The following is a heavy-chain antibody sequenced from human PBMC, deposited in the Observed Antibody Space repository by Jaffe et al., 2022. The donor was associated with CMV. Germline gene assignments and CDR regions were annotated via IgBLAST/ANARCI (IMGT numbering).Heavy chain of an antibody. D-gene: IGHD3-3*01. J-gene: IGHJ6*03. CDR3: ARCAYSETWSARRYFYLHMDV. V-gene: IGHV1-69*09. CDR1: GGSFSNYA. CDR2: IIPSLEIP. Sequence: QVQLVQSGAEVKKPGSSVKVSCKTSGGSFSNYAINWVRQAPGQGLEWMGRIIPSLEIPSYAQGFRDRVTITADKATTTVYMELGSLRSEDTAIYYCARCAYSETWSARRYFYLHMDVWGRGTAVSVSS.